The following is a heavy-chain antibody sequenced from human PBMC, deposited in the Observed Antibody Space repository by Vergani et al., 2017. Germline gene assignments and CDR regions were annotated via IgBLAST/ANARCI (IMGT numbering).Heavy chain of an antibody. V-gene: IGHV4-4*07. D-gene: IGHD3-22*01. CDR1: GGSMSGYY. Sequence: QVRLQESGPGLVKPSETLSLTCSVSGGSMSGYYWSWIRQPAGKGLEWIGRIYTSESTNYNPSLKSRVTMSVDTSKNQFSLKLSSVTAADTAVYYCPRERYYYDSSGYYFDYRGQGTLVTVSS. J-gene: IGHJ4*02. CDR2: IYTSEST. CDR3: PRERYYYDSSGYYFDY.